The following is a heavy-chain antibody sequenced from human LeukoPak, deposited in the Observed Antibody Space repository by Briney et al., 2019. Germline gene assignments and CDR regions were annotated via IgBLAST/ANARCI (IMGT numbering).Heavy chain of an antibody. CDR1: GFTFSSYA. J-gene: IGHJ4*02. D-gene: IGHD4-17*01. Sequence: PGGSLRLSCAASGFTFSSYAMSWVRQAAGKGLDWVSANSGSGGSTYYADSVKGRFTISRDNSKNTLYLQMNSLRAEYTAVYYCAKDHYGGEFDYWGQGTLVTVSP. CDR3: AKDHYGGEFDY. CDR2: NSGSGGST. V-gene: IGHV3-23*01.